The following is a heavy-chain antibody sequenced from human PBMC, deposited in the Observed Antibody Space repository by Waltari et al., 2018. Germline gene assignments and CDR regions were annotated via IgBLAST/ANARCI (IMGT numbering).Heavy chain of an antibody. CDR3: ARGVTYYDFWSGYYLPNAFDI. CDR1: GGSFSGYY. CDR2: INHSRST. J-gene: IGHJ3*02. V-gene: IGHV4-34*01. Sequence: QVQLQQWGAGLLKPSETLSLTCPVYGGSFSGYYWTWTRQPHGKGQEWIGEINHSRSTTYNPSLKSRVTISVDTSKNQFSLKLSSVTAADTAVYYCARGVTYYDFWSGYYLPNAFDIWGQGTMVTVSS. D-gene: IGHD3-3*01.